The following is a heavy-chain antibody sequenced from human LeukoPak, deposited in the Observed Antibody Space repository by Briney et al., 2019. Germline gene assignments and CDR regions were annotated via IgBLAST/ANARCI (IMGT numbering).Heavy chain of an antibody. J-gene: IGHJ6*02. D-gene: IGHD2-15*01. V-gene: IGHV1-2*02. CDR3: ARELAGAGLSYYYYYGMDV. CDR2: INPNSGGT. CDR1: GYTFTGYY. Sequence: GASVKVSCKASGYTFTGYYMHWVRQAPGQGLEWMGWINPNSGGTNYAQKFQGRVTMTRDTSISTAYMELSRLRSDDTAVYYCARELAGAGLSYYYYYGMDVWGQGITVTVSS.